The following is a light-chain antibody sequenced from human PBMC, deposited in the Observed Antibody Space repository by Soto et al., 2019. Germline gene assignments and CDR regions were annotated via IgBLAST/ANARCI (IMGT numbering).Light chain of an antibody. J-gene: IGKJ2*01. CDR3: QQYNSYPYA. CDR2: DAS. CDR1: QTISSW. Sequence: DIQMTQSPSTLSASVGDRVTITCRASQTISSWLAWYQQKPGKAPELLIYDASTLHSGVPSRFSGSESGTEFTLTINSLQPDDFATYYXQQYNSYPYAFGQGTKLEIK. V-gene: IGKV1-5*01.